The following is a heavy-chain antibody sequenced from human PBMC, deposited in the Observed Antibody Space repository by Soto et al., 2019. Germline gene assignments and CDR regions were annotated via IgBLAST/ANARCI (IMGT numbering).Heavy chain of an antibody. Sequence: GGSLRLSCEVSGFNFKNYGINWVRQAPGKGLEWVSSVSKSDYTYYSDSVKGRFTISRDNAKNSVSLQMNSLRAEDTAVYYCAREYTAWPLAYGLDVWGQGTTVTVSS. CDR3: AREYTAWPLAYGLDV. V-gene: IGHV3-21*01. J-gene: IGHJ6*02. CDR1: GFNFKNYG. CDR2: VSKSDYT. D-gene: IGHD2-2*02.